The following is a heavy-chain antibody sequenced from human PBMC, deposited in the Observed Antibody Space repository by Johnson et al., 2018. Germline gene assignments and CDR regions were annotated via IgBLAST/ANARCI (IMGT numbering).Heavy chain of an antibody. CDR2: IYSGGST. Sequence: VQLVQSGGGLIQPGGSLRLSCAASGFTVSSNYMSWVRQAPGKGLEWVSVIYSGGSTYYADSVKGRFTISRHNSKNTLYLQMNSLRAEDTAVYYWARDSIAAAGQTYYYSYGMDVWGQGATVTVSS. V-gene: IGHV3-53*01. CDR1: GFTVSSNY. J-gene: IGHJ6*02. D-gene: IGHD6-13*01. CDR3: ARDSIAAAGQTYYYSYGMDV.